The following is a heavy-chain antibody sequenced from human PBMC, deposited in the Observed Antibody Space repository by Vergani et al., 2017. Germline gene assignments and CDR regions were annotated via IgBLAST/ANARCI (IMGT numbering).Heavy chain of an antibody. CDR1: GGSISSYY. Sequence: QVQLQESGPGLVKPSETLSLTCTVSGGSISSYYWSWIRQPPGKGLEWIGYIYYSGSTNYNTSLKSRVTISVDTSKNQFSLKLSSVTAADTAVYYCARSASYYYYGMDVWGQGTTVTVSS. CDR3: ARSASYYYYGMDV. V-gene: IGHV4-59*01. J-gene: IGHJ6*02. CDR2: IYYSGST.